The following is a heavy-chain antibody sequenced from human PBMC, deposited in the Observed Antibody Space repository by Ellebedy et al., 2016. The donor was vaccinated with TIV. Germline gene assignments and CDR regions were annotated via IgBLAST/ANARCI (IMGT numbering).Heavy chain of an antibody. CDR2: ISNTGSRT. CDR1: GFTFSSYA. V-gene: IGHV3-23*01. Sequence: PGGSLRLSCAASGFTFSSYAMSWVRQAPGKGLEWVSTISNTGSRTYYADSVEGRFIISRDNSKKTLYLQMNSLRAEDTAVYYCARETTPAARSDWFDPWGQGTLVTVSS. D-gene: IGHD2-2*01. CDR3: ARETTPAARSDWFDP. J-gene: IGHJ5*02.